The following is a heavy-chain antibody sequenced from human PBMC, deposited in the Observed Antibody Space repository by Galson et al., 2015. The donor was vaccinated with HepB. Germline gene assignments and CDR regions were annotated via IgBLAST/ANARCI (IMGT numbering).Heavy chain of an antibody. CDR2: IHPNSGGT. J-gene: IGHJ5*02. Sequence: SVKVSCKASGYTFIGQYMHWVRQAPGQGLEWMGRIHPNSGGTNYAQKFQGRVTMTRDTSISTAYMELSRLRSDDTAVYYCARDRSRAYGSGSYSGVWFDPWGQGTLVTVSS. V-gene: IGHV1-2*06. CDR1: GYTFIGQY. CDR3: ARDRSRAYGSGSYSGVWFDP. D-gene: IGHD3-10*01.